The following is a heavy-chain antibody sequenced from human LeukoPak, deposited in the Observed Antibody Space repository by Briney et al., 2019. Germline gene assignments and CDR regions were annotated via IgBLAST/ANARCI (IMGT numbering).Heavy chain of an antibody. CDR2: ISSSSSTM. CDR3: ARGTGVLQDY. J-gene: IGHJ4*02. Sequence: PGGSLRLSCAASGFTFSSYWMSWVRQAPGKGLEWVSYISSSSSTMYYADSVKGRFTISRDNAKNSLYLQMNSLRAEDTAVYYCARGTGVLQDYWGQGTLVTVSS. D-gene: IGHD3-10*01. CDR1: GFTFSSYW. V-gene: IGHV3-48*04.